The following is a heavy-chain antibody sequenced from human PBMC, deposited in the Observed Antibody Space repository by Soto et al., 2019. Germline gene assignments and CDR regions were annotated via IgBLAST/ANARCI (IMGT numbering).Heavy chain of an antibody. CDR3: ARLGGFFQALDS. J-gene: IGHJ4*02. D-gene: IGHD2-15*01. CDR1: GGSISSGDYY. CDR2: IYYNGST. Sequence: SSETLSLTCTVSGGSISSGDYYWSWIRQPPGKGLEWIGYIYYNGSTYYNPSLKSRVTISVDTSKNQFSLKLTSVTAADTAVYYCARLGGFFQALDSWGQGTLVTVSS. V-gene: IGHV4-30-4*01.